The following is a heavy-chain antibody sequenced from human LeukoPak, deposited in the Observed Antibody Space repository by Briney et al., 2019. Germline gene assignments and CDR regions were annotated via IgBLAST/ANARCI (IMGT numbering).Heavy chain of an antibody. CDR3: ARSPSGRYNWFDP. CDR2: IHYSGST. Sequence: PSETLSLTCSVSGGSISGYYWTWIRQPPGKGLEWIGYIHYSGSTSYNPSLKSRVTISVDTSKNQFSLKLSSVTAADTAVYYCARSPSGRYNWFDPWGQGTLVTVSS. J-gene: IGHJ5*02. D-gene: IGHD1-26*01. V-gene: IGHV4-59*08. CDR1: GGSISGYY.